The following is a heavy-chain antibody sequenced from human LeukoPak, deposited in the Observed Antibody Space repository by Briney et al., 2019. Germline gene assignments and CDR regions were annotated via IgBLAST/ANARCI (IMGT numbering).Heavy chain of an antibody. D-gene: IGHD3-3*01. CDR3: ARGRFFGELRFLESPYYMDV. Sequence: ASEKVSCKASVYTFTSYGISWVRQAPRQGLEWMGWISAYNGNTNYAQKLQGRVTITTDTSTSTAYMDLCSVRSEDTAVYYCARGRFFGELRFLESPYYMDVWGKGTTVTVSS. J-gene: IGHJ6*03. V-gene: IGHV1-18*01. CDR2: ISAYNGNT. CDR1: VYTFTSYG.